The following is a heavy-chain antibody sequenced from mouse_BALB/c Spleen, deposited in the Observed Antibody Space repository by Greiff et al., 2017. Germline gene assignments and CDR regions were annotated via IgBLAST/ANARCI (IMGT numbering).Heavy chain of an antibody. V-gene: IGHV1-52*01. Sequence: QVHVKQPGAELVRPGASVKLSCKASGYTFTSYWMNWVKQRPEQGLEWIGRIDPYDSETHYNQKFKDKAILTVDKSSSTAYMQLSSLTSEDSAVYYCARDTTVVGGRFAYWGQGTLVTVSA. CDR1: GYTFTSYW. D-gene: IGHD1-1*01. J-gene: IGHJ3*01. CDR3: ARDTTVVGGRFAY. CDR2: IDPYDSET.